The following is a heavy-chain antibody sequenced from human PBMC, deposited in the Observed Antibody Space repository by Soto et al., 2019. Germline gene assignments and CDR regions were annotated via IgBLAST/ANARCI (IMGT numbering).Heavy chain of an antibody. Sequence: QVQLVQSGAEVKKPGSSVKVSCKASGGTFSSYAISWVRQAPGQGLEWMGGIIPIFGTANYAQKFQGRVTITADESTSTAYMERSSMRSEDTAVYYCARTTVTTPFDYWGQGTLVTVSS. V-gene: IGHV1-69*12. D-gene: IGHD4-17*01. CDR3: ARTTVTTPFDY. CDR1: GGTFSSYA. J-gene: IGHJ4*02. CDR2: IIPIFGTA.